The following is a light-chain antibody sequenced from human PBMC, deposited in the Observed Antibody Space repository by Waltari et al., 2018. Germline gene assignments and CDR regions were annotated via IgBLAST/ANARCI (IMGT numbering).Light chain of an antibody. CDR2: AAS. CDR3: QQTYSTPFT. CDR1: QSMTRY. Sequence: DIQMTQSPSSLSASVGDRVTITCRASQSMTRYLNWYQQKPGKAPKLLVFAASSLQTGVPSRFSGSGSGTDFTLTVSSLQPEDFATYYCQQTYSTPFTFGGGTKVEIK. J-gene: IGKJ4*01. V-gene: IGKV1-39*01.